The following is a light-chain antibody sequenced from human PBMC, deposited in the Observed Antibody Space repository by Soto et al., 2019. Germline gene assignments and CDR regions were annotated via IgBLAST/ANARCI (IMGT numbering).Light chain of an antibody. CDR2: CAS. CDR1: QSIRSNY. Sequence: EIVVTQSPGTLSLSPGERATLSCRASQSIRSNYLAWYQQKPGQAPRLLIYCASRRATGIPDRFSGSGSGTDFTLTISRLEPEDFAVYHCQQSGWSPLTLGGGKKVEIK. J-gene: IGKJ4*01. CDR3: QQSGWSPLT. V-gene: IGKV3-20*01.